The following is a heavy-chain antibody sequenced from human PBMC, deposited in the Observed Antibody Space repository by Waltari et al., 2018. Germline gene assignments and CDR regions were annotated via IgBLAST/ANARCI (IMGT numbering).Heavy chain of an antibody. CDR3: ARGVIAAGGVYYYYMDV. J-gene: IGHJ6*03. Sequence: QVQLQESGPGLVKPSETLSLTCTVSGGSISSHYWRWIRQPPGKGLEWIGYIYYSGSTNYNPSLKSRGTISVDTSKNQFSLKLSSVTAADTAVYYCARGVIAAGGVYYYYMDVWGKGTTVTVSS. D-gene: IGHD6-13*01. CDR1: GGSISSHY. CDR2: IYYSGST. V-gene: IGHV4-59*11.